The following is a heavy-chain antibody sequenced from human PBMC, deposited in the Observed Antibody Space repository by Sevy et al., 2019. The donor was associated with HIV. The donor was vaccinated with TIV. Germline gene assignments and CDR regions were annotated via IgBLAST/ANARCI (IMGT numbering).Heavy chain of an antibody. CDR3: SRDQYFYGSGRNDY. CDR2: IRNKAYGETT. Sequence: GGSLRLSCSASGFPFGDYTLSWFRQTPGKGLEWVGLIRNKAYGETTEYAASAKGRFTISRDDSKSIAYLQMNSLKTEDTAMYYCSRDQYFYGSGRNDYWGQGTLVTVSS. D-gene: IGHD3-10*01. V-gene: IGHV3-49*03. J-gene: IGHJ4*02. CDR1: GFPFGDYT.